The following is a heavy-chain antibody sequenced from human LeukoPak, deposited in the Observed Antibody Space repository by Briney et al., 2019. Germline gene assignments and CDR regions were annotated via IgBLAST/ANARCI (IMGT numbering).Heavy chain of an antibody. CDR3: ARDDYGDFVGFDY. V-gene: IGHV1-18*04. Sequence: ASVKVSCKASGYTFTGYYMHWVRQAPGQGLEWMGWISTYNGNTNYAQKLQGRVTMTTDTSTSTAYMELRSLRSDDPAVYYCARDDYGDFVGFDYWGQGTLVTVSS. D-gene: IGHD4-17*01. CDR2: ISTYNGNT. CDR1: GYTFTGYY. J-gene: IGHJ4*02.